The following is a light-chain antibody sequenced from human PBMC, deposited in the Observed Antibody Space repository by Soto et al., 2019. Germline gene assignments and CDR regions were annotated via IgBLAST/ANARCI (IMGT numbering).Light chain of an antibody. Sequence: EIVLTQSPGTLSLSPGDRATLSCRASQSISSSYLAWYQQKPGQAPRLLVYGASSRATGIPDRFSGSGSGTDFTLTISRLEPEDFAVYYCQQYGSSRFTFGPGTTVDIK. CDR3: QQYGSSRFT. CDR2: GAS. CDR1: QSISSSY. J-gene: IGKJ3*01. V-gene: IGKV3-20*01.